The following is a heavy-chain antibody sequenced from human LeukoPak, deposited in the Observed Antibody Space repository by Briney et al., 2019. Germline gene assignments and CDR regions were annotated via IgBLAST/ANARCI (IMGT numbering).Heavy chain of an antibody. V-gene: IGHV4-59*01. D-gene: IGHD4-23*01. Sequence: PSEALSLTCTVSGGSISSYYWSWIRQPPGKGLEWIGYIYYSGSTNYNPSLKSRVTISVDTSKNQFSLKLSSVTAADTAVYYCARDVNYGGNSGPDAFDIWGQGTMVTVSS. CDR3: ARDVNYGGNSGPDAFDI. J-gene: IGHJ3*02. CDR2: IYYSGST. CDR1: GGSISSYY.